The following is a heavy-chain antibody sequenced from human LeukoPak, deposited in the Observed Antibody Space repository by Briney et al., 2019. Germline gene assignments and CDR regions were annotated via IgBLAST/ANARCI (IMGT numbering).Heavy chain of an antibody. Sequence: ASVKASCKASGYTFTSYGISWVRQAPGQGLEWMGWISAYNGNTNYAQKLQGRVTMTTDTSTSTAYMELRSLRSDDTAVYYCARDKGGYCSGGSCYPLGYWGQGTLVTVSS. CDR2: ISAYNGNT. CDR3: ARDKGGYCSGGSCYPLGY. V-gene: IGHV1-18*01. CDR1: GYTFTSYG. D-gene: IGHD2-15*01. J-gene: IGHJ4*02.